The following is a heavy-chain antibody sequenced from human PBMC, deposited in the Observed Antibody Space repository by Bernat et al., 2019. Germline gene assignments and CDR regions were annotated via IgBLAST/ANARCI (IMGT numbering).Heavy chain of an antibody. Sequence: EVQLVESGGGLVQPGWSLKLSCAASGFTFSNYAMSWVRRAPGKGLEWVSAIGAIVGSTNYADYVKGRFTISRGNSKNTLYLQMNSLRGEDTDVYFFSRRIGFCSDGNCYFHDWGQGTLVTVSS. CDR1: GFTFSNYA. J-gene: IGHJ4*02. CDR2: IGAIVGST. CDR3: SRRIGFCSDGNCYFHD. V-gene: IGHV3-23*04. D-gene: IGHD2-15*01.